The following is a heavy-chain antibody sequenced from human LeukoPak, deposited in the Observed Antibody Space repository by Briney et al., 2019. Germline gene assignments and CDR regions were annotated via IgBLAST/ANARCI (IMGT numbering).Heavy chain of an antibody. J-gene: IGHJ4*02. CDR2: SKNKANNYIT. V-gene: IGHV3-72*01. D-gene: IGHD5-12*01. CDR1: GFTFSDHY. CDR3: ARDNSGQGDY. Sequence: PGGSLRLSCAASGFTFSDHYIDWVCQAPGKGLEWVGRSKNKANNYITQYAAFVQGRFTISRDNSKNSLYLQINSLKTEDTAVYYCARDNSGQGDYWGQGTLVTVSS.